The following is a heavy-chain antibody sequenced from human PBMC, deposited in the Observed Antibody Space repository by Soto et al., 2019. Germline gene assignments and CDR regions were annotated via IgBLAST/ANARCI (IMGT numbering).Heavy chain of an antibody. CDR1: GFTFSNYA. CDR2: ISYDGSNK. V-gene: IGHV3-30*18. Sequence: PADSLRHSSATYGFTFSNYAMHRLRQATGEGLEWEAVISYDGSNKYYADSVQSRFTISRDTSKNSLFLQMNSLRAEDTVVYYCAKDPRSGDYYYGSGSYYYYGMDVWGQGT. D-gene: IGHD3-10*01. J-gene: IGHJ6*02. CDR3: AKDPRSGDYYYGSGSYYYYGMDV.